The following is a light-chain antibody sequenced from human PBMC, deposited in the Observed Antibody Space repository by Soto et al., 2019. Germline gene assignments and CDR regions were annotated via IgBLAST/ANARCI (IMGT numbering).Light chain of an antibody. CDR3: SSYAGSSTVI. CDR1: SSDVGSYNL. CDR2: EGS. Sequence: QSALTQPTSVSGSPGQSITISCTGTSSDVGSYNLVSWYQQHPGKAPKLMIYEGSKRPSGVSNRFSGSKSGNTASLTISGLQAEDEADYYCSSYAGSSTVIFGGGTQLTVL. V-gene: IGLV2-23*01. J-gene: IGLJ2*01.